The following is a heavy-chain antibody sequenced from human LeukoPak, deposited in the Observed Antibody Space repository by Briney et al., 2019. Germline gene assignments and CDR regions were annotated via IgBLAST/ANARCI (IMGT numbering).Heavy chain of an antibody. CDR3: ARLEWGSGGSGSFDY. D-gene: IGHD6-25*01. V-gene: IGHV4-39*01. Sequence: GSLRLSCAASGFTFSSCGMSWIRQPPGKGLEWIGSMYYNGYTYYNPSLKSRVTMSVDTSKNQFSLKLTSVTAADTAVYYCARLEWGSGGSGSFDYWGQGTLVTISS. CDR1: GFTFSSCG. J-gene: IGHJ4*02. CDR2: MYYNGYT.